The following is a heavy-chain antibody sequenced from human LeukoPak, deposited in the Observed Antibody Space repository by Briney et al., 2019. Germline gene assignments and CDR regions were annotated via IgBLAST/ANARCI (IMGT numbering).Heavy chain of an antibody. D-gene: IGHD6-13*01. CDR1: GGSISSYY. CDR2: IYYSGST. CDR3: ARDLVAAAGNVLDAFDI. Sequence: KPSETLSLTCTVSGGSISSYYWSWIRQPPGKGLEWIGYIYYSGSTNYNPSLKSRVTISVDTSKNQFSLKLSSVTAADTAVYYCARDLVAAAGNVLDAFDIWGQGTMVTVSS. V-gene: IGHV4-59*01. J-gene: IGHJ3*02.